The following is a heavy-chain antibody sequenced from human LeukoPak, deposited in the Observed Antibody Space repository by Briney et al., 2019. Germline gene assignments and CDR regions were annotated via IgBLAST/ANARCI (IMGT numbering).Heavy chain of an antibody. Sequence: PGGSLRLSCAASGFTVITNDVTWVRQAPGKGLEWVSFLYSDGNTKYADSVQGRFTISRDNSKNTLYLEMNSLSPDDTAVYYCARGVEPLAANTLAYWGQGTLVTVSS. CDR2: LYSDGNT. CDR1: GFTVITND. CDR3: ARGVEPLAANTLAY. D-gene: IGHD1-14*01. J-gene: IGHJ4*02. V-gene: IGHV3-53*01.